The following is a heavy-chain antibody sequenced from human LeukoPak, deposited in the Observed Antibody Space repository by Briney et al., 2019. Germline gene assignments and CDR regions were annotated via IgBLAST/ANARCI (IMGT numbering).Heavy chain of an antibody. D-gene: IGHD3-9*01. CDR1: GGSISIYY. CDR3: ARQRYDILTGYYYGMDV. V-gene: IGHV4-59*08. J-gene: IGHJ6*02. CDR2: INYSGST. Sequence: PSETLSLTCTVSGGSISIYYWSWIRQPPGKGLEWIGYINYSGSTNYNPSLKSRVTISVDTSKNQFSLKLSSVTAADTAVYYCARQRYDILTGYYYGMDVWGQGTTVTVSS.